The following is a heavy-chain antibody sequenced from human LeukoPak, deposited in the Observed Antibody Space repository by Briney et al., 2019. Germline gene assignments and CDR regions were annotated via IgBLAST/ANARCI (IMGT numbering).Heavy chain of an antibody. V-gene: IGHV4-59*01. CDR3: ARTEATIFSKYYFDY. D-gene: IGHD3-9*01. CDR2: IYYSGCT. CDR1: GGSISSYY. J-gene: IGHJ4*02. Sequence: SETLSLTCTVSGGSISSYYWSWIRQPPGKGLEWIGYIYYSGCTNYNPSLKSRVTISVDTSKNQFSLKLSSVTAADTAVYYCARTEATIFSKYYFDYWGQGTLVTVSS.